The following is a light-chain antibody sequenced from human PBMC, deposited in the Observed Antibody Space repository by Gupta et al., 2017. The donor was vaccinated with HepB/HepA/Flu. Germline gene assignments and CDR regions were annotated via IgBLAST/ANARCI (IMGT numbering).Light chain of an antibody. CDR1: QSVSSY. CDR2: DAS. CDR3: QQRSNGHPGLFT. Sequence: EIVLTQSPATLSLSPGERATLSCRASQSVSSYLAWYQQKPGQAPRLLIYDASNRATGIPARFSGSGYGTDFTLTISSLEPEEFAVYYCQQRSNGHPGLFTFDHGTKVDIK. J-gene: IGKJ3*01. V-gene: IGKV3-11*01.